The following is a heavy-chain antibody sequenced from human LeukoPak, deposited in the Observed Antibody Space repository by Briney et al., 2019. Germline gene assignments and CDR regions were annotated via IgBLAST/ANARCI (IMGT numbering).Heavy chain of an antibody. D-gene: IGHD3-22*01. V-gene: IGHV1-69*13. J-gene: IGHJ3*02. Sequence: SVKVTCKASGGTFSSYGISWVRHAPGQGLEWMGGIIPIFGTANYAQKFQGRVTIIADESTSTAYMELSSLRSEDTAVYYCARDLFRGHYYDARGAFDIWGQGTMVTVSS. CDR1: GGTFSSYG. CDR2: IIPIFGTA. CDR3: ARDLFRGHYYDARGAFDI.